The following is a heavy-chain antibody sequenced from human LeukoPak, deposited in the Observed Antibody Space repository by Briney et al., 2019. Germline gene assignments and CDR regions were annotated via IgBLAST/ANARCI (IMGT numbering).Heavy chain of an antibody. V-gene: IGHV3-23*01. CDR1: GFTFSRYA. CDR3: AKDRPEPFYCSGGSCYEGP. Sequence: GGSLRLSCAASGFTFSRYAMNWVRQAPGKGLEWVSGITASGGGTYYADSVKGRFTISRDNSKNTVYLQMNSLRAEDTAVYYCAKDRPEPFYCSGGSCYEGPWGQGTLVTVSS. D-gene: IGHD2-15*01. J-gene: IGHJ5*02. CDR2: ITASGGGT.